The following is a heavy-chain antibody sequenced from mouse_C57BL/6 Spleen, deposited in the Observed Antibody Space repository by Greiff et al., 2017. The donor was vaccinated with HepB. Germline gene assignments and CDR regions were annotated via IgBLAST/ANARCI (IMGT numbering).Heavy chain of an antibody. CDR2: LYPGSGST. J-gene: IGHJ4*01. V-gene: IGHV1-55*01. Sequence: QVQLLQPGAELVKPGASVKLSCTASGFTFTSYWIPWVKQRPGQGLEWIGYLYPGSGSTYYNEKFKGKVTLTVDTSSSTAYMQLSSLTSEDSAVYNCAREGHYYGNDSAMDYWGQGTTVTVSS. CDR1: GFTFTSYW. CDR3: AREGHYYGNDSAMDY. D-gene: IGHD2-2*01.